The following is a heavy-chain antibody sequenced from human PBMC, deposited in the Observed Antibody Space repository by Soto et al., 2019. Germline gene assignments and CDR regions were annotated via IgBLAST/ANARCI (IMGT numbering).Heavy chain of an antibody. D-gene: IGHD6-6*01. V-gene: IGHV3-30*18. CDR2: MSYAGTYK. Sequence: VQLVESGGGVVQPGRSLRLSCAVSGFTFSDYGMHWVRQAPGKGLEWVAVMSYAGTYKYYADSVKGRFTISRDLSGNTLFLQMNSLRLEDTAVYFWAKEMYPRTVLDSSSPWGDYWGQGTLVTVSS. CDR1: GFTFSDYG. CDR3: AKEMYPRTVLDSSSPWGDY. J-gene: IGHJ4*02.